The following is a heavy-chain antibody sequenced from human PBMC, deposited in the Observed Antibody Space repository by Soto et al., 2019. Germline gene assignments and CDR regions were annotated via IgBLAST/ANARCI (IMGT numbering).Heavy chain of an antibody. J-gene: IGHJ4*02. Sequence: QVQLQESGPGLVKPSGTLSLTCAVSGGSISSSNWWSWVRQPPGKGLEWIGEIYHSGSTNYNPSLKTQVTISVDKSKNQFSLKLNSVTAADTAVYYCARSALAGTRFDYWGQGTLVTVSS. CDR1: GGSISSSNW. CDR3: ARSALAGTRFDY. V-gene: IGHV4-4*02. CDR2: IYHSGST. D-gene: IGHD6-19*01.